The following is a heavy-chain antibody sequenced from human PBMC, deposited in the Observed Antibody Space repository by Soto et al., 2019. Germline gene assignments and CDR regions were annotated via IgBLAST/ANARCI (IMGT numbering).Heavy chain of an antibody. CDR3: AKDRGGVLAPSYFDY. Sequence: EVQLVESGGGLVKPGGSLRLSCAASRFSFSDYAMSWVRQAPGKGLEWVSAISGSGGSTYSADSVEGRFTISRDNSKNTLYLQMNSLRAEDTALYYCAKDRGGVLAPSYFDYWGQGTLVTVSS. V-gene: IGHV3-23*04. J-gene: IGHJ4*02. CDR1: RFSFSDYA. D-gene: IGHD2-8*01. CDR2: ISGSGGST.